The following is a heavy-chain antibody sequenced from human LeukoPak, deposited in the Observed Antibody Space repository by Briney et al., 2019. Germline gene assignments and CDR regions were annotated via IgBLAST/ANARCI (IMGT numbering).Heavy chain of an antibody. J-gene: IGHJ4*03. D-gene: IGHD1-1*01. Sequence: GGSLRLSCAASGFSFSNYWMSWVRQAPGKGPEWVAHIDPHGSETQYVGSVKGRFTTSKDNAKNSLYVQMNSLRAEDTAIYYCARIWYFGDNNWRYFDYWGQGTLVTVAS. CDR3: ARIWYFGDNNWRYFDY. V-gene: IGHV3-7*01. CDR2: IDPHGSET. CDR1: GFSFSNYW.